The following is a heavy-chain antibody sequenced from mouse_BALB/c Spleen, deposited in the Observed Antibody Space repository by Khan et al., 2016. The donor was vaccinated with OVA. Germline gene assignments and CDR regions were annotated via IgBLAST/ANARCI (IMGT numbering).Heavy chain of an antibody. V-gene: IGHV1S41*01. CDR3: ARSNYYGSGLYAMDY. CDR1: GYTFTSYW. CDR2: IAPGSDSS. Sequence: DLVKPGASVKLSCKASGYTFTSYWIHWTKQRPGRGLEWIGQIAPGSDSSYYNEIFKGKTTLTVDASSSTAYIQLSSLSSEDSAVDFCARSNYYGSGLYAMDYWGQGTSVTVSS. D-gene: IGHD1-1*01. J-gene: IGHJ4*01.